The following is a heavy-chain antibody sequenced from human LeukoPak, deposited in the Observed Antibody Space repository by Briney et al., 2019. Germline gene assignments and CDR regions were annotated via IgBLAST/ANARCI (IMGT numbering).Heavy chain of an antibody. D-gene: IGHD6-19*01. CDR2: VYYSWST. V-gene: IGHV4-59*08. CDR1: GCSISSYY. CDR3: ARYMSGPGPFDY. Sequence: SEPESLTCSASGCSISSYYWSWIRHPPGQGLEWIGYVYYSWSTNSNPSLRSRVTISVDTSKNQFSVHVSSVTATDTAVYYCARYMSGPGPFDYWGQGTLVTVS. J-gene: IGHJ4*02.